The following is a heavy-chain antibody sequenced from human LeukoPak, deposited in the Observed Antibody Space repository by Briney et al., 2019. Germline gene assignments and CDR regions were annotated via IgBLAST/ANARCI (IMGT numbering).Heavy chain of an antibody. Sequence: SETLSLTCTVSGGSISSYYWSWIRQPPGKGLEWIGYIYYSGSTNYNPSLKSRVTISVDTSKNQFSLKLSSVTAADPAVYYCARMVLDYVWGSYRENWFDPWGQGTLVTVSS. V-gene: IGHV4-59*01. CDR2: IYYSGST. CDR1: GGSISSYY. J-gene: IGHJ5*02. CDR3: ARMVLDYVWGSYRENWFDP. D-gene: IGHD3-16*02.